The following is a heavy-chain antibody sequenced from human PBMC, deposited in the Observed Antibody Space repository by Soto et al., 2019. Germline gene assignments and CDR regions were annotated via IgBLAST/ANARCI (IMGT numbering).Heavy chain of an antibody. CDR3: ARVLSSRYYYYYYMDV. V-gene: IGHV4-39*07. J-gene: IGHJ6*03. CDR1: GDSITSGSYY. D-gene: IGHD6-13*01. Sequence: PSETLSLTCTVSGDSITSGSYYWGWIRQPPGKGLEWIGSIYHSGRTYHNPSLKIRVTISVDTSKNQFSLKLSSVTAADTAVYYCARVLSSRYYYYYYMDVWGKGTTVTVSS. CDR2: IYHSGRT.